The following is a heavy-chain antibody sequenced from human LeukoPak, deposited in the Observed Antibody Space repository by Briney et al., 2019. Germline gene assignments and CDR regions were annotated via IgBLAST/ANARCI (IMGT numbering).Heavy chain of an antibody. CDR1: DYYISSGHY. CDR2: IHHAGST. Sequence: PSETLSLTCTVSDYYISSGHYWGWIRQPPGKGLEWIANIHHAGSTYYNPSLKSRVTISVDTSKNQFSLKLSSVTAADTAVYYCARGKGLDCTNGVCPYYYYMDVWGKGTTVTVSS. J-gene: IGHJ6*03. V-gene: IGHV4-38-2*02. CDR3: ARGKGLDCTNGVCPYYYYMDV. D-gene: IGHD2-8*01.